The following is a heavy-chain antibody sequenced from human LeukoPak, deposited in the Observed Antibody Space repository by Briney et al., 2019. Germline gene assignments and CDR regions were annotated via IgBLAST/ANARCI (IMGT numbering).Heavy chain of an antibody. CDR3: ARQGSSITMVRGVIN. V-gene: IGHV4-39*01. Sequence: SETLSLTCTVSGGSISSSSYYWGWIRQPPGKGLEWIGSIYYSGSTYYNPSLKSRVTISVDTSKNQFSLKLSSVTAADTAVYYCARQGSSITMVRGVINWGQGTLVTVSS. J-gene: IGHJ4*02. D-gene: IGHD3-10*01. CDR2: IYYSGST. CDR1: GGSISSSSYY.